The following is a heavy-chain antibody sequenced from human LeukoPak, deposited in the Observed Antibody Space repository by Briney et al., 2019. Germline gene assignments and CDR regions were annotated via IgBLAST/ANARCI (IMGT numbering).Heavy chain of an antibody. J-gene: IGHJ4*02. CDR3: ASVYGYGFLDF. D-gene: IGHD5-18*01. V-gene: IGHV4-59*01. CDR1: GASISTYY. CDR2: IYYSGST. Sequence: PSETLSLTCTVSGASISTYYWSWIRQPPGKGLEWIAYIYYSGSTNYNPSLKSRVTISVDTSKNQFSLNLTSVTAADTAVYYCASVYGYGFLDFWGQGTLVTVSS.